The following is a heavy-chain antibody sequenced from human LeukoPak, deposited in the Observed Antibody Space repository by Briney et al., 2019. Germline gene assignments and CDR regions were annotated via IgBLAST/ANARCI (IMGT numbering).Heavy chain of an antibody. V-gene: IGHV3-11*04. Sequence: GGSLRLSCAASGFTFSDYCMSWIRQAPGKGLEWVSYISSSGSTIYYADSVKGRFTISRDNAKNSLYLQMNSLRAEDTAVYYCARHDCSGGSCSFDYWGQGTLVTVSS. J-gene: IGHJ4*02. CDR2: ISSSGSTI. CDR1: GFTFSDYC. D-gene: IGHD2-15*01. CDR3: ARHDCSGGSCSFDY.